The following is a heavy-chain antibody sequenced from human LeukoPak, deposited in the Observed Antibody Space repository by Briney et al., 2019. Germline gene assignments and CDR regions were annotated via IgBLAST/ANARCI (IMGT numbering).Heavy chain of an antibody. Sequence: GGSLRLSCAASGFAFSTYPVHWVRQAPGKGLEWVAVISYDGSNKYYADSVKGRFTISRDNSKNTLYLQMNSLRAEDTAIYYCASRHYDFGYYWGQGTQVTVSS. D-gene: IGHD4-17*01. J-gene: IGHJ4*02. CDR2: ISYDGSNK. V-gene: IGHV3-30*04. CDR1: GFAFSTYP. CDR3: ASRHYDFGYY.